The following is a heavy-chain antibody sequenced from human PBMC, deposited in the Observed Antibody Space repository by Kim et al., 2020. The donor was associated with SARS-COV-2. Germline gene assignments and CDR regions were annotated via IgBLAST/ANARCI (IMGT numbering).Heavy chain of an antibody. D-gene: IGHD3-10*01. CDR3: ARGRGNYYFDY. Sequence: STIYTTPLKSRVTVSVDTSKNQFSLMLSSVTAADTALYYCARGRGNYYFDYWGQGILVTVSS. CDR2: ST. J-gene: IGHJ4*02. V-gene: IGHV4-59*09.